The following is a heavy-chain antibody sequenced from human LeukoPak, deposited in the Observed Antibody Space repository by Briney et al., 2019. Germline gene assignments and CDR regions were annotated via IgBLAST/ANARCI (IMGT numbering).Heavy chain of an antibody. CDR3: ARHGLVAARHAFDI. CDR2: IYHSGST. D-gene: IGHD6-6*01. J-gene: IGHJ3*02. CDR1: GFTFTSYA. Sequence: GSLRLSCAASGFTFTSYAMSWVRQPPGKGLEWIGEIYHSGSTNYNPSLKSRVTISVDTSKDQFSLKLSSVTAADTAVYYCARHGLVAARHAFDIWGQGTMVTVSS. V-gene: IGHV4-34*01.